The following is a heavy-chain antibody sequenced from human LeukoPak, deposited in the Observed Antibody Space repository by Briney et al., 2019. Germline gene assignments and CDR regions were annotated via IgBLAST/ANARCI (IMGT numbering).Heavy chain of an antibody. CDR1: RFSYSGYA. D-gene: IGHD3-10*01. J-gene: IGHJ4*02. V-gene: IGHV3-64D*06. CDR2: ISSNGGPT. CDR3: VKDRAVDY. Sequence: GGSVRLFCSASRFSYSGYAMHWARKAPGKGLEYVSSISSNGGPTYYAASVRGRFTISRDNSKNTLYLQMSSLRTEDTAVYYCVKDRAVDYWGQGTLVTVFS.